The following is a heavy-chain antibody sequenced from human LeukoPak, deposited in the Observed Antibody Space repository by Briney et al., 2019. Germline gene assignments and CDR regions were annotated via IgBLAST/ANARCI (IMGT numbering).Heavy chain of an antibody. CDR2: ISGSGGST. J-gene: IGHJ4*02. D-gene: IGHD3-3*01. CDR1: GFTFSSYA. Sequence: PGGSLRLSCAASGFTFSSYAMRWVRQAPGKGLEWVSAISGSGGSTYYADSVKGRFTISRDNSKNTLYLQMNSLRAEDTAVYYCAKEPYVRAFWSGSSYSYYFDYWGQGTLVTVSS. V-gene: IGHV3-23*01. CDR3: AKEPYVRAFWSGSSYSYYFDY.